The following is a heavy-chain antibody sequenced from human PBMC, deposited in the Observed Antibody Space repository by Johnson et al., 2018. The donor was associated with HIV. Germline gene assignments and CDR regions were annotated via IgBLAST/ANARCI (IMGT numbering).Heavy chain of an antibody. CDR2: ISYDGSNK. J-gene: IGHJ3*02. D-gene: IGHD1-26*01. V-gene: IGHV3-30*04. CDR1: GFTFSSYA. Sequence: QVLFVESGGGVVQPGRSLRLSCAASGFTFSSYAMHWVRQAPGKGLEWVAVISYDGSNKYYADSVKGRFTISRDNSKNTLYLQMNSLRAEDTAVYYCARGKYSGSFTSPDAFDIWGQGTMVTVSS. CDR3: ARGKYSGSFTSPDAFDI.